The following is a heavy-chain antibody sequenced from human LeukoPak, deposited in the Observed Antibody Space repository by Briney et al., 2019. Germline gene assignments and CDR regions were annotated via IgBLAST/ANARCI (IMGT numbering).Heavy chain of an antibody. CDR3: ARAAVITGSTETFDP. CDR2: INPNNGGT. J-gene: IGHJ5*02. Sequence: ASVKVSCKASGYTFTDYYMHWVRQAPGQGLEWMGWINPNNGGTNYAQKFQGRVTMSRDRTTSVAYMELSRLRSDDTAVYYCARAAVITGSTETFDPWGQGTLVTVSS. V-gene: IGHV1-2*02. CDR1: GYTFTDYY. D-gene: IGHD4-11*01.